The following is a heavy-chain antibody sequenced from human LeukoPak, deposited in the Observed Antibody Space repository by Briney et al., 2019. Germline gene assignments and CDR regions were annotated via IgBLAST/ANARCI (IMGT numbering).Heavy chain of an antibody. Sequence: SGGSLRLSCVASGFSLRSYWMHWVRHAPGKGQMWVSCIEGAGSVTRYADSVKGRFTISRDNAKNSLYLQMNSLRAEDTAVYYCARARATIFGVVIPYNWFDPWGQGTLVTVSS. CDR3: ARARATIFGVVIPYNWFDP. CDR1: GFSLRSYW. CDR2: IEGAGSVT. V-gene: IGHV3-74*01. J-gene: IGHJ5*02. D-gene: IGHD3-3*01.